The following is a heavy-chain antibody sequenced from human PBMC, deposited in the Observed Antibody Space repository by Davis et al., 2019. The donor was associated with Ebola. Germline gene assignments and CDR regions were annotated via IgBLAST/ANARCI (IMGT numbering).Heavy chain of an antibody. CDR3: ARDSGDSSSLYYYGMDV. CDR2: ITAYNGNT. V-gene: IGHV1-18*04. D-gene: IGHD6-6*01. Sequence: AASVNVSCKASGYTFTSYGINWVRQAPGQGLAWMGWITAYNGNTNYAQKLQGRVTMTTDTSTSTAYMELRSLRSDDTAVYYCARDSGDSSSLYYYGMDVWGQGTTVTVSS. J-gene: IGHJ6*02. CDR1: GYTFTSYG.